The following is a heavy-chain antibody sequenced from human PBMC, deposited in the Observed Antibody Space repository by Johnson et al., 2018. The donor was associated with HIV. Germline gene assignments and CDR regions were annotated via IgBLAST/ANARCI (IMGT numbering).Heavy chain of an antibody. CDR2: IKQDGSET. D-gene: IGHD3-22*01. Sequence: EVQLVESGGGLVQPGGSLRLSCAASGFSFSSYWMSWVRQAPGKGLEWVANIKQDGSETYYVDSVKGRFTISRDNAKNSLYLQMNSLRAEDTAVYYCARDYYDMPWGYDAFDIWGQGTVVTVSS. CDR1: GFSFSSYW. V-gene: IGHV3-7*05. J-gene: IGHJ3*02. CDR3: ARDYYDMPWGYDAFDI.